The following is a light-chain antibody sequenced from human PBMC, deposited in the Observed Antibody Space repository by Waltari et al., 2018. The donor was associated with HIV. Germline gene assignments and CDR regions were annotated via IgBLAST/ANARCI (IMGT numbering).Light chain of an antibody. CDR3: QQYNSYSPTT. CDR1: QSISSW. J-gene: IGKJ2*01. V-gene: IGKV1-5*03. CDR2: KAS. Sequence: DIQMPQSPSTLSASVGARVPITCRASQSISSWLAWYQQKPGKAPKLLIYKASSLESGVPSRFSGSGSGTEFTLTISSLQPDDFATYYCQQYNSYSPTTFGQGTKLEIK.